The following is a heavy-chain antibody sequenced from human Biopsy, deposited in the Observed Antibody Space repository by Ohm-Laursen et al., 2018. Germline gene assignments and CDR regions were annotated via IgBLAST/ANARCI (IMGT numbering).Heavy chain of an antibody. CDR2: IYPGGST. V-gene: IGHV4-4*07. Sequence: SETLSLTCNVPGGDINNYYWSWIRQPAGKGLEWIGRIYPGGSTNYNPSLKSRVTMSVDTSKKQLSLRLRSVTAADTAMYYCASVVLDPTNDAFDLWGQGTMVVVSS. CDR3: ASVVLDPTNDAFDL. CDR1: GGDINNYY. J-gene: IGHJ3*01. D-gene: IGHD3-22*01.